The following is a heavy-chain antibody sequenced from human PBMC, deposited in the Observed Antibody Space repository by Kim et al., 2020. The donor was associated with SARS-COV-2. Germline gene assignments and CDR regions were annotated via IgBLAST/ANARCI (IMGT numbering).Heavy chain of an antibody. CDR1: GGSIRTYY. V-gene: IGHV4-59*01. Sequence: SETLSLTCTVSGGSIRTYYWNWIRQTPGKGLEWIGYIFYSGNTNYNPSLRSRVTISVDTSKNQFSLRLTSLTAADTATYYCARDKRIQKVVDFGELKGFYGMDVWDQGTTVTVSS. CDR3: ARDKRIQKVVDFGELKGFYGMDV. J-gene: IGHJ6*02. D-gene: IGHD3-10*01. CDR2: IFYSGNT.